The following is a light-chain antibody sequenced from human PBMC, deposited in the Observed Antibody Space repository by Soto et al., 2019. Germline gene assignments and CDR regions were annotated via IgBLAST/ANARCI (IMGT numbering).Light chain of an antibody. CDR2: DAS. J-gene: IGKJ3*01. V-gene: IGKV1-33*01. CDR1: QDISNY. Sequence: DIQMTQSPSSLSAPVGDRVTITCQASQDISNYLTWYQQKPGKAPKLLIYDASNLETGVPSRFSGSGSGTDFTFTISSLQPEDIATYYCQQYDNLPLFTFGPGTKVDIK. CDR3: QQYDNLPLFT.